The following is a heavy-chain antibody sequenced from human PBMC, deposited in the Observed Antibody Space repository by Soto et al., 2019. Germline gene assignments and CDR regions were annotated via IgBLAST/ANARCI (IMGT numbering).Heavy chain of an antibody. J-gene: IGHJ5*02. V-gene: IGHV1-69*01. CDR2: IIPIFGTA. CDR1: GGTFSSYA. CDR3: ARDPSPTIFGVVIRYNWFDP. Sequence: QVQLVQSGAEVKQPGSSVKVSCKASGGTFSSYAISWVRQAPGQGLEWMGGIIPIFGTAHYAQKFQGRVTITADESTSTAYMELSSLRSEDTAVYYCARDPSPTIFGVVIRYNWFDPWGQGTLVTVSS. D-gene: IGHD3-3*01.